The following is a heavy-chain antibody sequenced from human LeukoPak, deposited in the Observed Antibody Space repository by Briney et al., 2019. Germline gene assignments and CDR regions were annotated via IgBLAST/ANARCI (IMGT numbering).Heavy chain of an antibody. CDR2: IYYSGST. Sequence: SETPSLTCTVSGGSISSSSYYWGWFRQPPGKGLEWIGSIYYSGSTYYNPSLKSRVTISVDTSKNQFSLKLSSVTAADTAVYYCARQSSTMVRGMGVKYFDYWGQGTLVTVSS. D-gene: IGHD3-10*01. CDR1: GGSISSSSYY. V-gene: IGHV4-39*01. J-gene: IGHJ4*02. CDR3: ARQSSTMVRGMGVKYFDY.